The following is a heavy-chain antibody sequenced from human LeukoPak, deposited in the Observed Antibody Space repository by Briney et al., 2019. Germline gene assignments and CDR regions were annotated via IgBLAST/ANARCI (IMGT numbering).Heavy chain of an antibody. CDR1: TLRFADYA. D-gene: IGHD4-17*01. CDR2: ITWNSGTI. V-gene: IGHV3-9*01. J-gene: IGHJ3*02. Sequence: PGGSLRLSCTDSTLRFADYAMHWVRQAPGKGLEWVSSITWNSGTILYADSVKSRFTISRDNAKKSLYLEMNSLRPDDTALYYCVKDPAYGGPVTFDIWGQGTMVAVSS. CDR3: VKDPAYGGPVTFDI.